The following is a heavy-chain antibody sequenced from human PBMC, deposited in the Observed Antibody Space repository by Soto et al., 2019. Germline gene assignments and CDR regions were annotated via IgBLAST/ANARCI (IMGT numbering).Heavy chain of an antibody. J-gene: IGHJ4*02. CDR3: ARHQNKYYDILTDSSPPGY. Sequence: PGGSLRLSCAASGFTFSSYGMHWVRQAPGKGLEWVAVIWYDGSNKYYADSVKGRFTISRDNSKNTMYLQMNSLRAEDTAVYYCARHQNKYYDILTDSSPPGYWGQGT. D-gene: IGHD3-9*01. CDR1: GFTFSSYG. CDR2: IWYDGSNK. V-gene: IGHV3-33*01.